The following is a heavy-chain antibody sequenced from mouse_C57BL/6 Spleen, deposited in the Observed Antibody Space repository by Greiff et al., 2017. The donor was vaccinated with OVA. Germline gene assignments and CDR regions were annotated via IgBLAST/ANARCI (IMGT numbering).Heavy chain of an antibody. J-gene: IGHJ4*01. CDR3: ATHDGYYGMDY. CDR1: GFSLTSYG. Sequence: QVQLQQSGPGLVAPSQSLSITSTVSGFSLTSYGVSWVRQPPGKGLEWLGVIWGDGSTHYHSPLLSRLSISKDNSKSHVFLKLNSLQTEDTATYYCATHDGYYGMDYWGQGTSVTVSS. D-gene: IGHD2-3*01. CDR2: IWGDGST. V-gene: IGHV2-3*01.